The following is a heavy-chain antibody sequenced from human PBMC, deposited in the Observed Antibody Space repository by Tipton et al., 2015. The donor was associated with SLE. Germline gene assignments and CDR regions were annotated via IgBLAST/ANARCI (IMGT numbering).Heavy chain of an antibody. J-gene: IGHJ2*01. D-gene: IGHD1-26*01. CDR1: GGSFSGYY. CDR3: ARDSGARGWYFDL. Sequence: TLSLTCAVYGGSFSGYYWSWIRQPPGKGLEWIGEINHSGSTNHKPSLKSRVTISVDTSKNQFSLKLSSVTAADTAVYYCARDSGARGWYFDLWGRGTLVTVSS. CDR2: INHSGST. V-gene: IGHV4-34*01.